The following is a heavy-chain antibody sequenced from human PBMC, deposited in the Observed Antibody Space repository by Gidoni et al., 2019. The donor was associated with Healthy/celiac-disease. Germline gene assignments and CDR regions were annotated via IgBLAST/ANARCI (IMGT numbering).Heavy chain of an antibody. CDR3: ARGRWDNAHFDY. Sequence: QVQLVESGGGVVQPGRSLRLSCAASGFTFSSYGMHWVRQAPGKGLEWVAVIWYDGSNKYYADSVKGRFTISRDNSKNTLYLQMNSLRAEDTAVYYCARGRWDNAHFDYWGQGTLVTVSS. CDR1: GFTFSSYG. D-gene: IGHD1-20*01. V-gene: IGHV3-33*01. CDR2: IWYDGSNK. J-gene: IGHJ4*02.